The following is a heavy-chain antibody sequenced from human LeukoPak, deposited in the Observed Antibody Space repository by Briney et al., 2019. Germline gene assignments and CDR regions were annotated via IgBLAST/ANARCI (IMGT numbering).Heavy chain of an antibody. D-gene: IGHD6-13*01. CDR2: IYYSGST. Sequence: SETLSLTCTVSGGSISSSSYYWGWIRQPPGKGLEWIGSIYYSGSTYYNPSLKSRVTISVDTSKNQFSLKLSSVTAADTAVYYCARAYSSSWYYFDYWGQGTLATVSS. CDR1: GGSISSSSYY. J-gene: IGHJ4*02. CDR3: ARAYSSSWYYFDY. V-gene: IGHV4-39*01.